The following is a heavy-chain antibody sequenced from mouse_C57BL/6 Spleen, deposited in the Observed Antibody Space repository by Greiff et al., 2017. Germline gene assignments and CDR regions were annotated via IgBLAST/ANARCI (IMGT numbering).Heavy chain of an antibody. CDR2: IYPGDGDT. CDR1: GYAFSSSW. D-gene: IGHD4-1*01. Sequence: VQRVESGPELVKPGASVKISCKASGYAFSSSWMNWVKQRPGKGLEWIGRIYPGDGDTNYNGKFKGKATLTADKSSSTAYMQLSSLTSEDSAVYFCARGLGIDYWGQGTTLTVSS. V-gene: IGHV1-82*01. CDR3: ARGLGIDY. J-gene: IGHJ2*01.